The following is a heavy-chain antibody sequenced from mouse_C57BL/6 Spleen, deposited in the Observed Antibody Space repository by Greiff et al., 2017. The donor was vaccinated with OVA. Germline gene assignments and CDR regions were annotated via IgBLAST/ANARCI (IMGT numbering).Heavy chain of an antibody. Sequence: QVHVKQSGAELVRPGSSVKLSCKASGYTFTSYWMHWVKQRPIQGLEWIGNIDPSDSETHYNQKFKDKATLTVDKSSSTAYMQLSSLTSEDSAVYYCARHDGYPYYFDYWGQGTTLTVSS. CDR1: GYTFTSYW. J-gene: IGHJ2*01. CDR2: IDPSDSET. CDR3: ARHDGYPYYFDY. D-gene: IGHD2-3*01. V-gene: IGHV1-52*01.